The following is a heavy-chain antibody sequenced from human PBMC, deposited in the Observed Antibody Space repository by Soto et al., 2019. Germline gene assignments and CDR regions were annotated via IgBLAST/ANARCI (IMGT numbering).Heavy chain of an antibody. CDR3: AKVRGANTSHYYYGMDV. D-gene: IGHD1-26*01. V-gene: IGHV3-43D*04. J-gene: IGHJ6*02. Sequence: GGSLRLSCAASGFTFDDYAMHWVRQAPGKGLEWVSLISWDGGSTYYADSVKGRFTISRDNSKNSLYLQMNSLRAEDTALYYCAKVRGANTSHYYYGMDVWGQGTTVTVSS. CDR2: ISWDGGST. CDR1: GFTFDDYA.